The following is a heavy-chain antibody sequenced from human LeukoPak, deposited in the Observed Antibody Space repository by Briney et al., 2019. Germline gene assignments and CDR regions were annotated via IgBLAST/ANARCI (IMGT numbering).Heavy chain of an antibody. D-gene: IGHD6-13*01. J-gene: IGHJ4*02. CDR1: GGSISSYY. CDR3: AREVRSSWYFVY. V-gene: IGHV4-59*01. CDR2: IYYSGST. Sequence: SETLSLTCTVSGGSISSYYWSWIRQPPGKGLEWIGYIYYSGSTNYNPSLKSRVTISVDTSKNQFSLKLSSVTAADTAVYYCAREVRSSWYFVYWGQGTLVTVSS.